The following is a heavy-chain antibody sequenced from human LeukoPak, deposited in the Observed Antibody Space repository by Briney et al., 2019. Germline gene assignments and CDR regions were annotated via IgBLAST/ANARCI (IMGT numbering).Heavy chain of an antibody. CDR2: ISVDGSNT. J-gene: IGHJ3*02. CDR3: AKSYDTSGRRAFDI. V-gene: IGHV3-23*01. CDR1: GFTFNRYA. Sequence: GGSLRLSCAASGFTFNRYAMSWVRQAPGKGLEWVSAISVDGSNTYYGDSVKGQFTISRDNSKNTLYLQMNSLSAEDTTVYYCAKSYDTSGRRAFDIWGQGTMVTVSS. D-gene: IGHD3-22*01.